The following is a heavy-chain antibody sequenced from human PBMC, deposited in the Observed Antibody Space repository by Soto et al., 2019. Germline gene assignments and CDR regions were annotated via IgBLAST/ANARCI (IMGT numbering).Heavy chain of an antibody. CDR3: ARKQWLNYFDY. J-gene: IGHJ4*02. CDR1: GYIFVNYG. CDR2: ISAYNGNT. Sequence: ASVKVSCKASGYIFVNYGISWVRQAPGQGLEWMGWISAYNGNTKYAQEFQGRVTMTRDTSTSTVYMELSSLRSEDTAVYYCARKQWLNYFDYWGQGTLVTVSS. V-gene: IGHV1-18*01. D-gene: IGHD6-19*01.